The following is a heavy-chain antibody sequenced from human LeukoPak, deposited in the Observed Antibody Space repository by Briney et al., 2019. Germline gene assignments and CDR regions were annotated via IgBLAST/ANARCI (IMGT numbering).Heavy chain of an antibody. CDR2: ISAYNGNT. Sequence: ASVKVSCKVSGYTFTSYGISWVRQAPGQGLEWMGWISAYNGNTNYAQKLQGRVTMTTDTSTSTAYMELRSLRSDDTAVYYCARVRYDFWSGYDLFDYWGQGTLVTVSS. CDR3: ARVRYDFWSGYDLFDY. J-gene: IGHJ4*02. V-gene: IGHV1-18*01. D-gene: IGHD3-3*01. CDR1: GYTFTSYG.